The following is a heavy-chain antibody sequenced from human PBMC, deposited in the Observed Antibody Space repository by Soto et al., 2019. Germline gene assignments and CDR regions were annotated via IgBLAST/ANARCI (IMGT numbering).Heavy chain of an antibody. CDR2: ISGSGGST. Sequence: EGQLLESGGGLVQPGGSQRLSCAASGFTFSSYVMSWVRQAPGKGLEWVSAISGSGGSTYYADSVKGRFTISRDNSNDTLYLQMNSLKGDDTAGYYCARVQRYYNSGSYNWFAPGGQGTLVTVSS. CDR1: GFTFSSYV. V-gene: IGHV3-23*01. CDR3: ARVQRYYNSGSYNWFAP. D-gene: IGHD3-10*01. J-gene: IGHJ5*02.